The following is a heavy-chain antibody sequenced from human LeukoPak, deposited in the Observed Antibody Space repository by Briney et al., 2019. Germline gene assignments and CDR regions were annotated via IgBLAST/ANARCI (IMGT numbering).Heavy chain of an antibody. V-gene: IGHV3-7*01. D-gene: IGHD5-12*01. CDR2: INQDGSKE. CDR3: VRDGGVSGYDLLDY. J-gene: IGHJ4*02. CDR1: GFTFSNYW. Sequence: GGSLRLSCAASGFTFSNYWMTWVRQAPGKGLEWVAHINQDGSKEYYMDSVKARFTISRDNTKNSLSLQMNSLRAEDTAVYYCVRDGGVSGYDLLDYWGQGTLVTVSS.